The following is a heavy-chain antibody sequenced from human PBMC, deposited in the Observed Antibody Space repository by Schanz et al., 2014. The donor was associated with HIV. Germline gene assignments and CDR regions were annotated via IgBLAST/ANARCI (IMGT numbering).Heavy chain of an antibody. J-gene: IGHJ5*02. D-gene: IGHD6-6*01. CDR2: ISWNSGII. CDR3: ARDRVSGSSSSSWFDP. CDR1: GFNFDDFA. Sequence: EVQLVESGGGLVQPGRSLRLSCAASGFNFDDFAMHWVRQAPGKGLEWVSSISWNSGIIGYADSVKGRFSISRDNAKNSLYLQIISLTAEDTAMYYCARDRVSGSSSSSWFDPWGQGTLVTVSS. V-gene: IGHV3-9*01.